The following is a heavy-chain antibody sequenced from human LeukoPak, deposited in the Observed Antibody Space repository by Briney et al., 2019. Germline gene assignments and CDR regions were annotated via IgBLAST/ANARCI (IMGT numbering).Heavy chain of an antibody. Sequence: PSETLSLTCTVSGGSISSYYWNWIRQPPGKGLEWIGFIYHSGFTSYNPSLKSRVTMSVDTSRNQFSLKLRSVTAADTAVYYCARDAEMATPYYYAMDVWGQGTTVTVSS. V-gene: IGHV4-59*01. J-gene: IGHJ6*02. CDR1: GGSISSYY. CDR2: IYHSGFT. CDR3: ARDAEMATPYYYAMDV. D-gene: IGHD5-24*01.